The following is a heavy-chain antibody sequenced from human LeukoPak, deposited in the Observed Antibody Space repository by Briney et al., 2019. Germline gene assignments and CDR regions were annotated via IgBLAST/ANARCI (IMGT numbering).Heavy chain of an antibody. V-gene: IGHV4-38-2*01. CDR3: ARGGSTSCYWY. J-gene: IGHJ4*02. CDR2: IYHSGST. CDR1: GYSISSGYY. D-gene: IGHD2-2*01. Sequence: KSSETLSLTCAVSGYSISSGYYWGWIRQLPGKGLEWIGSIYHSGSTYYNPSLKSRVTISVDTSKNQFSLKLSSVTAADTAVYYCARGGSTSCYWYWGQGTLVTVSS.